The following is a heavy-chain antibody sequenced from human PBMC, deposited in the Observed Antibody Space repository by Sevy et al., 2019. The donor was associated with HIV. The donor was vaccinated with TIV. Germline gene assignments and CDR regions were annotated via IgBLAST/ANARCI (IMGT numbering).Heavy chain of an antibody. D-gene: IGHD3-10*01. CDR2: ISYDGSNK. Sequence: GGSLRLSCAASGFTFSSYAIHWVRQAPGKGLEWVAVISYDGSNKYYADSVKGRFTISRDNSKNTLYLQMNSLRAEDTAVYYCAGGGEILWFGELSYWGQGTLVTVSS. V-gene: IGHV3-30-3*01. CDR3: AGGGEILWFGELSY. J-gene: IGHJ4*02. CDR1: GFTFSSYA.